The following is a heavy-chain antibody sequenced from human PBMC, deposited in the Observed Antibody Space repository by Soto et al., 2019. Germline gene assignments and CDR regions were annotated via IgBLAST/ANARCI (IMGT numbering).Heavy chain of an antibody. Sequence: EVKLLESGGGLVQPGGSLRLSSAAFGFIFSTYSMTWVRQAPGKGLEWVAHITASGGTTYYADSVKGRFTISRDTSRNTLYLQMNSLRAEDSALYYCAKCMQAYWNYDAHQVWGQGTMVTVSS. D-gene: IGHD1-7*01. J-gene: IGHJ3*01. CDR1: GFIFSTYS. CDR2: ITASGGTT. V-gene: IGHV3-23*01. CDR3: AKCMQAYWNYDAHQV.